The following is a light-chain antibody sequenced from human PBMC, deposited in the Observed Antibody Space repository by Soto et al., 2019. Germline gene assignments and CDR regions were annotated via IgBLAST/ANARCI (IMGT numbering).Light chain of an antibody. CDR3: QQYGRSPLT. V-gene: IGKV3-15*01. CDR2: GAS. CDR1: QSVVIT. Sequence: EIVMTQSPATLSVSPGERATLSCRASQSVVITLASYPQTPGQSPRLLVYGASTRANGIPARFSGSGSGTEFTLTISLQSEDFAVYYCQQYGRSPLTFGPGTKVDI. J-gene: IGKJ3*01.